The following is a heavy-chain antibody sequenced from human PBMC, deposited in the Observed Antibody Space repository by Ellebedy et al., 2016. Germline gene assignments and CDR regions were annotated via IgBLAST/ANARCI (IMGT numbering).Heavy chain of an antibody. CDR1: GGSISSSSYY. CDR2: INHSGST. V-gene: IGHV4-39*07. Sequence: SETLSLTXTVSGGSISSSSYYWGWIRQPPGKGLEWIGEINHSGSTNYNPSLKSRVTISVDTSKNQFSLKLSSVTAADTAVYYCARGCSTTSCYLGIWGQGTMVTVSS. D-gene: IGHD2-2*01. J-gene: IGHJ3*02. CDR3: ARGCSTTSCYLGI.